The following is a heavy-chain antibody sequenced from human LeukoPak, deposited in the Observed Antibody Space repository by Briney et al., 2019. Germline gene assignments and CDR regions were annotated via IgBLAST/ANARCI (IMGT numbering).Heavy chain of an antibody. CDR3: ARSGYSNGYGDY. D-gene: IGHD5-18*01. CDR1: GGSISSYY. J-gene: IGHJ4*02. V-gene: IGHV4-59*01. CDR2: IYYSGST. Sequence: SETLSLTCTISGGSISSYYWSWIRQPPGKGLEWIGYIYYSGSTNYNPSLKSRVTISVDTSKNQFSLKLSSVTAADTAVYYCARSGYSNGYGDYWGQGTLVTVSS.